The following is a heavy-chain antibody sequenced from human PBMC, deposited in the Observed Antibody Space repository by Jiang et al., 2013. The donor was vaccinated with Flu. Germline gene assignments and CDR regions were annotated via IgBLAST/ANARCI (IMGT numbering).Heavy chain of an antibody. V-gene: IGHV3-43*02. Sequence: VQLVESGGGVVQPGGSRRLSCAASGFTFDDYAMHWVRQAPGKGLEWVSLISGDGGSTYYADSVKGRFTISRDNSENSLYLQMNSLRTEDTALYYCAKDIDDFWSGYPLDPWGQGTLVTVSS. CDR1: GFTFDDYA. CDR3: AKDIDDFWSGYPLDP. CDR2: ISGDGGST. J-gene: IGHJ5*02. D-gene: IGHD3-3*01.